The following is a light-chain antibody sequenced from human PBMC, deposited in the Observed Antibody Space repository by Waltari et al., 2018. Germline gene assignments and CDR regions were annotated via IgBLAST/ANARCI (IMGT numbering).Light chain of an antibody. CDR2: DVS. CDR3: SAWDDSLNGPVV. CDR1: SSDVGPYRY. V-gene: IGLV2-11*01. Sequence: QSALTQPRSVSGSPGQSVTISCTGTSSDVGPYRYVSWYQHHPGKAPKCMIFDVSRRPSGVPDRFSGSKSGNTASLAISGLQSEDEADYFCSAWDDSLNGPVVFGGGTKVTVL. J-gene: IGLJ2*01.